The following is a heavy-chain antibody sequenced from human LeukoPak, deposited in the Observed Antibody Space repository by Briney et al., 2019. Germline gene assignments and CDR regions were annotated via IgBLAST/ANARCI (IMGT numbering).Heavy chain of an antibody. CDR3: ARGAYIVVVPAAKKPPLGFDP. J-gene: IGHJ5*02. CDR1: GFTFSSYG. Sequence: GRSLRLSCAASGFTFSSYGMHWVRQAPGKGLEWVAVIWYDGSNKYYADSVKGRFTISRDNAKNSLYLQMNSLRAEDTAVYCCARGAYIVVVPAAKKPPLGFDPWGQGTLVTVSS. CDR2: IWYDGSNK. D-gene: IGHD2-2*01. V-gene: IGHV3-33*01.